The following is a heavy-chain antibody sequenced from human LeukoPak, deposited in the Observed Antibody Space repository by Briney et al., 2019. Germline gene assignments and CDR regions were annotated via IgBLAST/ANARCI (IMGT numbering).Heavy chain of an antibody. J-gene: IGHJ4*02. D-gene: IGHD1-26*01. V-gene: IGHV3-30-3*01. CDR1: GFTFSSYA. CDR3: ASLVGAKVG. Sequence: PGGSLRLSCAASGFTFSSYAMHWVRQAPGKGLEWVAVISYDGSNKYYADSVKGRFTISRDNSKNTLYLQMNSLRAEDTAVYYCASLVGAKVGWGQETLVTVSS. CDR2: ISYDGSNK.